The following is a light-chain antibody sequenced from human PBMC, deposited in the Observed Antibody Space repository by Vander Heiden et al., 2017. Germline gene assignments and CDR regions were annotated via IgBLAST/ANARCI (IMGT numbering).Light chain of an antibody. V-gene: IGKV1-6*01. CDR2: GAS. Sequence: AVQMTQSPSSLSASVGERVTISCRASQGIRNDLGWYQQKPGQAPKVLIYGASTLASGVPARFGGSGSGTDFVLTISGLQPEDFATYFCLQDYSYPRTFGQGTKVEIK. CDR3: LQDYSYPRT. J-gene: IGKJ1*01. CDR1: QGIRND.